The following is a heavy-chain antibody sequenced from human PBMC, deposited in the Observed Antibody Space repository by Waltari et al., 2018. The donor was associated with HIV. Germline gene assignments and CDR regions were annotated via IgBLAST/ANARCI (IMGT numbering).Heavy chain of an antibody. Sequence: QVQLVHSGAEVKKPGSSLKVSCKASGGAFVSHTFNWVRPAPGQGLEWMGRAIPMFGTANYARKFQGRVTITADKSTTTAYMELNGLRIDDTAVYYCASARETMGVDFDSWGQGTLVTVS. J-gene: IGHJ5*01. D-gene: IGHD3-10*01. CDR2: AIPMFGTA. CDR3: ASARETMGVDFDS. V-gene: IGHV1-69*08. CDR1: GGAFVSHT.